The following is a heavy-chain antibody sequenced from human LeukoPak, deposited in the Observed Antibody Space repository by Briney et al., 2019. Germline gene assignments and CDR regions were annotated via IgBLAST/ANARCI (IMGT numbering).Heavy chain of an antibody. V-gene: IGHV3-33*01. CDR2: IWYDGSNK. D-gene: IGHD2-15*01. CDR1: GFTFSSYG. CDR3: AREELRDIGGRDVNWFDP. Sequence: GRSLRLSCAASGFTFSSYGMHWVRQAPGKGLEWVAVIWYDGSNKYYADSVKGRFTISRDNSKNTLYLQMNSLRVEDTAVYYCAREELRDIGGRDVNWFDPWGQGTLVTVSS. J-gene: IGHJ5*02.